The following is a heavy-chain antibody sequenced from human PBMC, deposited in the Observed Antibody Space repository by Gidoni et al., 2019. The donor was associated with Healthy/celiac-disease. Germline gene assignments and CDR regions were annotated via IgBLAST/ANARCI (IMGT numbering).Heavy chain of an antibody. Sequence: QVQLQESGPGLVKPSETLSLTCTVSGGSISSYYWSWIRQPPGKGLEWIGYIYYSGSTNYNPSLKSRVTISVDTSKNQFSLKLSSVTAADTAVYYCARVMIAAAGFDPWGQGTLVTVSS. CDR3: ARVMIAAAGFDP. D-gene: IGHD6-13*01. CDR1: GGSISSYY. V-gene: IGHV4-59*01. CDR2: IYYSGST. J-gene: IGHJ5*02.